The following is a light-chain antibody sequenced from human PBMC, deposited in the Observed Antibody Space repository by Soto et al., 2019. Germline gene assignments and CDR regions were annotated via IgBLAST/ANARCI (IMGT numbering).Light chain of an antibody. CDR1: QSVSSY. J-gene: IGKJ2*01. V-gene: IGKV3-11*01. CDR3: QQRSNWRGT. CDR2: DAS. Sequence: EIVLTQSPATLSLSPGERATLSCRASQSVSSYLAWYQQKPGQAPRLLIYDASNRATGIPARFNGSGSGTDFTLTISSLEPEDFAVYYCQQRSNWRGTFGQGTKLEIK.